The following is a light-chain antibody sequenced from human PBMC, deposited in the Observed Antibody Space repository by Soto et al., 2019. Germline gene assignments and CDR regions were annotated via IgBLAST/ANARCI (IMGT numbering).Light chain of an antibody. CDR1: SSDVGGYNY. Sequence: QSALTQPASVSGSPGHSITISCTGTSSDVGGYNYVSWYQQHPGKAPKLMIYEVSNRPSGVSNRFSGSKSGNTASLTISGLRAEDEADYYCSSYTSSTTLSVFGTGTKLTVL. CDR2: EVS. CDR3: SSYTSSTTLSV. J-gene: IGLJ1*01. V-gene: IGLV2-14*01.